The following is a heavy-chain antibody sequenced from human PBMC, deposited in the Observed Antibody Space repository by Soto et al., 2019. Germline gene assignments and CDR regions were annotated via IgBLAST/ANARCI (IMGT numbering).Heavy chain of an antibody. CDR1: GGSISSYY. Sequence: SETLSLTCTVSGGSISSYYWSWIRQHPGKGLEWIGYIYYSANTHYNPSLKGRVTISADTSKNQFSLKLSSVTAADTAVYYCARSGGNSYYYGMDVWGQGTTVTVSS. J-gene: IGHJ6*02. CDR3: ARSGGNSYYYGMDV. CDR2: IYYSANT. D-gene: IGHD3-10*01. V-gene: IGHV4-59*06.